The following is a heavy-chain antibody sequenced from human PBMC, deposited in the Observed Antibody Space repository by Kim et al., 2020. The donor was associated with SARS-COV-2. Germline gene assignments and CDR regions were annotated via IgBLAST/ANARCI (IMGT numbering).Heavy chain of an antibody. CDR3: ARGGNSGSYFGGRSVFDY. CDR2: IIPIFGTA. Sequence: SVKVSCKASGGTFSSYAISWVRQAPGQGLEWMGGIIPIFGTANYAQKFQGRVTITADESTSTAYMELSSLRSEDTAVYYCARGGNSGSYFGGRSVFDYWGQETLVTVSS. V-gene: IGHV1-69*13. D-gene: IGHD1-26*01. J-gene: IGHJ4*02. CDR1: GGTFSSYA.